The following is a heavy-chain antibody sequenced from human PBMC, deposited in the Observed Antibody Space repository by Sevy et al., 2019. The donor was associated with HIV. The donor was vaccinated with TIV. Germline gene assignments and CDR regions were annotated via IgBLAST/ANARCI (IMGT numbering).Heavy chain of an antibody. D-gene: IGHD1-26*01. J-gene: IGHJ2*01. CDR2: IWNDGSTT. CDR3: ARESGSNWYFDL. CDR1: GFTFSSYG. Sequence: GGSLRLSCAASGFTFSSYGMHWVRQAPGKGLEWLGTIWNDGSTTYYADSVKGRFAISRDNSKNTMYLQMNSLRAEDTAVYSCARESGSNWYFDLWGRGTRVTVSS. V-gene: IGHV3-33*01.